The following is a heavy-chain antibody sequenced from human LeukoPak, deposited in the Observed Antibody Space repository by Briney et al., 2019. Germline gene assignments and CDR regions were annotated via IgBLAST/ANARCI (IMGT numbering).Heavy chain of an antibody. CDR3: AKILVGATSLSNFDY. J-gene: IGHJ4*02. D-gene: IGHD1-26*01. Sequence: GGSLRLSCAASGFTFSSYAMSWVRQAPGKGLEWVSAISGSGGSTYYADSVKGRFTISRDNSKNTLYLQMNSLRAEDTAVYYCAKILVGATSLSNFDYWGQGTLVTVSS. CDR2: ISGSGGST. CDR1: GFTFSSYA. V-gene: IGHV3-23*01.